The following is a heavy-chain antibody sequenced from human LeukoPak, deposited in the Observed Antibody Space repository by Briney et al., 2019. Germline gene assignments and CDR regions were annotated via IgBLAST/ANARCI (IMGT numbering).Heavy chain of an antibody. CDR1: GFTFSSYG. V-gene: IGHV3-30*18. CDR3: AKERSKWELSLSDY. Sequence: GRSLRLSCAASGFTFSSYGMHWVRQAPGKGLEWVAVISYDGSNKYYADSVKGRFTISRDNSKNTLYLQMNSLRAEDTAVYYCAKERSKWELSLSDYWGQGTLVTVSS. D-gene: IGHD1-26*01. J-gene: IGHJ4*02. CDR2: ISYDGSNK.